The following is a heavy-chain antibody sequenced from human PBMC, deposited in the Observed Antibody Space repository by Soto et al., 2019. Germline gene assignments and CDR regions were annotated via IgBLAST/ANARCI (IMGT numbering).Heavy chain of an antibody. D-gene: IGHD3-10*01. Sequence: PSETLSLTCDVYGGSFSGYYWGWIRQAPGKGLEWIVDINLSGSPNYNPSLQSRVSVPLDSSKTHFSLKLSSVTAADTAVYYCATFPPEGRTATPRGDDAFDLWGQGTLVTVSS. CDR1: GGSFSGYY. V-gene: IGHV4-34*01. CDR2: INLSGSP. CDR3: ATFPPEGRTATPRGDDAFDL. J-gene: IGHJ3*01.